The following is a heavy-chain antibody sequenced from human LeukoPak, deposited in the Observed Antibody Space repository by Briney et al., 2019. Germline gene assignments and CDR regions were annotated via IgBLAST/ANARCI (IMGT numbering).Heavy chain of an antibody. CDR3: AKDIRYYYDSSGPQGYFDY. CDR1: GFTFDDYA. CDR2: FSWNSGSI. D-gene: IGHD3-22*01. Sequence: GGSLRLSCAASGFTFDDYAMHWVRQAPGKGLEWVSGFSWNSGSIGYADSVKGRSTISRDNAKNSLYLQMNSLRAEDTALYYCAKDIRYYYDSSGPQGYFDYWGQGTLVTVSS. J-gene: IGHJ4*02. V-gene: IGHV3-9*01.